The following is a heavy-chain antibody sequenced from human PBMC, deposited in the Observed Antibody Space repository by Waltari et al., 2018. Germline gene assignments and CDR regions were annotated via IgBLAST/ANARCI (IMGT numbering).Heavy chain of an antibody. CDR3: ARGGGGDWEWFDP. CDR1: GGSLSGLY. CDR2: IYYTGST. D-gene: IGHD2-21*02. V-gene: IGHV4-59*11. Sequence: QVQLQGSGPSLLNPSETLSLIGPVSGGSLSGLYWSWVRQPPGKGLDWIGYIYYTGSTNFNPSLKSRVTMSVDTSKNQFSLKLSSVTAADTAFYYCARGGGGDWEWFDPWGQGTLVTVSS. J-gene: IGHJ5*02.